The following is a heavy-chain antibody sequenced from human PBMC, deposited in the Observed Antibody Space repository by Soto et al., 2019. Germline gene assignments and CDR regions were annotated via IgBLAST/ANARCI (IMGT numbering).Heavy chain of an antibody. CDR3: ARVPQYYDFWSGYYGTRRDYFDY. CDR1: GYTFTSYY. Sequence: ASVKVSCKASGYTFTSYYMHWVRQAPGQGLEWMGIINPSGGSTSYAQKFQGRVTMTRDTSTSTVYMELSSLRSEDTAVYYCARVPQYYDFWSGYYGTRRDYFDYWGQGPLVTVSS. V-gene: IGHV1-46*03. D-gene: IGHD3-3*01. CDR2: INPSGGST. J-gene: IGHJ4*02.